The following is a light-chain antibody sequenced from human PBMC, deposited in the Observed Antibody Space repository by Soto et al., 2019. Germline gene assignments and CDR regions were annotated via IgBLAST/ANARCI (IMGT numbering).Light chain of an antibody. J-gene: IGLJ1*01. CDR2: DNY. CDR1: SSNIGNNY. V-gene: IGLV1-51*01. CDR3: GTWDTSLRVLYV. Sequence: QSVLTQPPSVSAAPGQNVTISCSGTSSNIGNNYVSWYQHLPGTAPRILIYDNYKRPSGIPDRFSGFKSGTSATLGITGLQTGDEADYYCGTWDTSLRVLYVFGSGTNVTVL.